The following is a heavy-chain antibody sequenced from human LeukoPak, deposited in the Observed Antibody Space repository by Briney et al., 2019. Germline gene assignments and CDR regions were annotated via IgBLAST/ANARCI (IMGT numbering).Heavy chain of an antibody. CDR2: ISGSGGST. D-gene: IGHD2-21*02. CDR3: AKVGIVVVTAPINY. V-gene: IGHV3-23*01. Sequence: RGSLRLSCAASGFTFSSYAMSWVRQAPGKGLEWVSAISGSGGSTYYADSVKGRFTISRDNSKNTLYLQMNSLRAEDTAVYYCAKVGIVVVTAPINYWGQGTLVTVSS. CDR1: GFTFSSYA. J-gene: IGHJ4*02.